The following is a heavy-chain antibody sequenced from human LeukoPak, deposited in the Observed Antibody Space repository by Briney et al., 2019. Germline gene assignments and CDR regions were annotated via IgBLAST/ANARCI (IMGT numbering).Heavy chain of an antibody. CDR2: ISYDGSNK. V-gene: IGHV3-30*18. Sequence: GGSLRLSCAASGFTFSSYGMLWVRQAPGKGLEGVAVISYDGSNKYYADSVKGRFTISRDNSKNTLYLQMNSLRAEDTAVYFCAKRGMVIRAVIIVGFHKEAYYFDYWGQGALVTVSS. CDR3: AKRGMVIRAVIIVGFHKEAYYFDY. CDR1: GFTFSSYG. J-gene: IGHJ4*02. D-gene: IGHD3-10*01.